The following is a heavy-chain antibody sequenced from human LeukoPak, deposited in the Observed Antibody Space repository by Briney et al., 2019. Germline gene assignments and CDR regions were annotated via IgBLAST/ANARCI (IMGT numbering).Heavy chain of an antibody. Sequence: SETLSLTCTVSGGSISSGDYYWSWIRQSPGKGLEWIGNIFAGGTTNYNPSLKSRVSISMDTSKNQFSLKMTSVTAADTAIYFFAGGLWFGEQDGLGILGPGTVVTVAS. V-gene: IGHV4-61*08. J-gene: IGHJ3*02. CDR3: AGGLWFGEQDGLGI. CDR2: IFAGGTT. CDR1: GGSISSGDYY. D-gene: IGHD3-10*01.